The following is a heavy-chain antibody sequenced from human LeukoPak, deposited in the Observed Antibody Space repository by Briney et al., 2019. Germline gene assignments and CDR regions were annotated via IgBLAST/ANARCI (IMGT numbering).Heavy chain of an antibody. CDR3: AKAISRYCTNGICYTPIAVDY. D-gene: IGHD2-8*01. CDR2: ISYDGSNK. J-gene: IGHJ4*02. Sequence: GGSLRLSCAASGFTFSNFGMHWVRQAPGQGLEWVAVISYDGSNKYYADSVKGRFTISRDNSKNTLYLQMNSLRAEDTAVYYCAKAISRYCTNGICYTPIAVDYWGQGTLVTVSS. CDR1: GFTFSNFG. V-gene: IGHV3-30*18.